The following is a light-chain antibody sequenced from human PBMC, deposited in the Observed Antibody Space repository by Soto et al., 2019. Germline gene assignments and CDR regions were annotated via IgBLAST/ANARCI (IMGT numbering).Light chain of an antibody. CDR1: QSVSRF. CDR2: DTS. J-gene: IGKJ2*02. CDR3: QQYGNWPPCT. Sequence: EIVMTQSPATLSVSPGERVTLSCRASQSVSRFLAWYQQRPGQAPRLLIYDTSTRATGVPARFSGSGSGTEFSLTISSLQSEDFAVYYCQQYGNWPPCTFGQGNKLEVK. V-gene: IGKV3-15*01.